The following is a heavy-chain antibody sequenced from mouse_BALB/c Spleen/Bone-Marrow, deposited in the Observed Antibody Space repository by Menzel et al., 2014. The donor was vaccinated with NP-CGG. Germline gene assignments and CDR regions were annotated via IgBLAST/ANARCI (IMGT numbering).Heavy chain of an antibody. CDR2: INPYNFDA. D-gene: IGHD2-1*01. J-gene: IGHJ2*01. CDR1: GYSFTGYL. CDR3: GRSVYGSFDS. V-gene: IGHV1-37*01. Sequence: VQLQQSGSELVKPGTSVKISCKASGYSFTGYLMNWVKQSHGKSLEWIGRINPYNFDAFYNPKFKGKATLTVDKSSSTAHMDLLSLTSEDSAVYYCGRSVYGSFDSWGQGTTLTVSS.